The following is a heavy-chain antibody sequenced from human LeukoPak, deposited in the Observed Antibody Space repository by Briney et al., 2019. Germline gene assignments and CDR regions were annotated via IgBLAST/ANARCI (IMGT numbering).Heavy chain of an antibody. J-gene: IGHJ6*03. Sequence: SETLSLTCTVSGGSISSYYWSWIRQPPGKGLEWIGYIYYSGSTNYNPSLKSRVTISVDTSKNQFSLKLSSVTAADTAVYYCARVGTVTTYYYYDYYMDVWGKGTTVTVSS. CDR2: IYYSGST. CDR3: ARVGTVTTYYYYDYYMDV. V-gene: IGHV4-59*01. CDR1: GGSISSYY. D-gene: IGHD4-17*01.